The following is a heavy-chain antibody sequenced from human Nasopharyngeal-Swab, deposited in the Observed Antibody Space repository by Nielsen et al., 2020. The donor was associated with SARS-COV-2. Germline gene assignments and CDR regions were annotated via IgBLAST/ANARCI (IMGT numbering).Heavy chain of an antibody. Sequence: GGSLRLSCAASGFTFSSYGIHWVRQAPGKGLEWVAVVSYDGSNKYYADSVKGRFTISRDNSKNTLYLQMNSLRAEDTAVYYCAKDMAITMLRGVIAYWGQGTLVTVSS. V-gene: IGHV3-30*18. CDR2: VSYDGSNK. D-gene: IGHD3-10*01. J-gene: IGHJ4*02. CDR1: GFTFSSYG. CDR3: AKDMAITMLRGVIAY.